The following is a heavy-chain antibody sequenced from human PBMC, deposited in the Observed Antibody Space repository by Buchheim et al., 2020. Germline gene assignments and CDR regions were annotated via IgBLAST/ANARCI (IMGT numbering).Heavy chain of an antibody. D-gene: IGHD2-2*01. J-gene: IGHJ5*02. V-gene: IGHV3-7*01. CDR1: GFSFSSSW. CDR3: GRCYAAIPGWFDP. Sequence: LVESGRGLVQPGGSLRLSCVTSGFSFSSSWMSWVRQAPGKGLEWVANIKGDETEKYFVDSVRGRFTISRDNAKNSLYLQMNTLRVEDTAVYYCGRCYAAIPGWFDPWGLGTL. CDR2: IKGDETEK.